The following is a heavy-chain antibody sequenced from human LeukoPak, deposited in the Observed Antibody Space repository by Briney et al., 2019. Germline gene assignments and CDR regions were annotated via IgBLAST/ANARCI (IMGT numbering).Heavy chain of an antibody. CDR2: IYYSGST. V-gene: IGHV4-59*01. J-gene: IGHJ2*01. D-gene: IGHD5-24*01. CDR1: GGSISSYY. CDR3: ARSPVATIRGPLRYWYFDL. Sequence: SETLSLTCTVSGGSISSYYWSWIRQPPGKGLEWIGYIYYSGSTNYNPSLKSRATISVDTSKNQFSLKLSSVTAADTAVYYCARSPVATIRGPLRYWYFDLWGRGTLVTVSS.